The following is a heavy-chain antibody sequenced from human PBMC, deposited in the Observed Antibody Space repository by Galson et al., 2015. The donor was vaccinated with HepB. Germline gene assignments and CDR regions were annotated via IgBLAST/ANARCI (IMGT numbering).Heavy chain of an antibody. D-gene: IGHD4-23*01. Sequence: LRLSCAASGFTFSSYVMSWARQAPGKGLEWVSTISGSGGSTYYADSVKGRFTISRDNSKNTLYLQLNSLRAEDTAAYYCARHAGDSAYCFDYWGQGSLVTVSS. V-gene: IGHV3-23*01. CDR3: ARHAGDSAYCFDY. CDR1: GFTFSSYV. CDR2: ISGSGGST. J-gene: IGHJ4*02.